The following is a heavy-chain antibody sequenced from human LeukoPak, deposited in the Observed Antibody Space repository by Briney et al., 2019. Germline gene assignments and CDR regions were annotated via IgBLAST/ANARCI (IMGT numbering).Heavy chain of an antibody. CDR3: ARDASEGYDSSGYSGY. D-gene: IGHD3-22*01. CDR1: GGTFSSYS. V-gene: IGHV1-69*04. CDR2: IFPIRGIA. Sequence: SVKVSCKASGGTFSSYSISWVRQAPGQGLEWMGRIFPIRGIANYAQKFQGRVTITADKSTSTAYMELSSLRSEDTAVYYCARDASEGYDSSGYSGYWGQGTLVTVSS. J-gene: IGHJ4*02.